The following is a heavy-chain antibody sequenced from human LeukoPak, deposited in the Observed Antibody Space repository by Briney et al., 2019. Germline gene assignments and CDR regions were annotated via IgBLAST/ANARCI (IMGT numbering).Heavy chain of an antibody. CDR2: ISSSGSTI. J-gene: IGHJ6*04. V-gene: IGHV3-48*03. Sequence: GGSLRLSCAASGFTFSSYEMNWVRQAPGKGLEWVSYISSSGSTIYYADSVKGRFTISRDKAKNSLYLQMNSLRAEDMAVYYCAELGITMIGGVWGKGTTVTISS. CDR3: AELGITMIGGV. CDR1: GFTFSSYE. D-gene: IGHD3-10*02.